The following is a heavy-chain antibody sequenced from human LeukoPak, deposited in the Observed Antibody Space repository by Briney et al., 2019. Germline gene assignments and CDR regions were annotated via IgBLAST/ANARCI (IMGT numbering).Heavy chain of an antibody. Sequence: SDTLSLTCAVSGYSISSNNWWGWIRQPPGKGLEWNGCIYYRGNIYFNPSLKSRVTMSVDTSKNQFSLKLSSVTAVDTAVYYCARLSPPSHTDIYQYYFDYWGLGTLVTVSS. V-gene: IGHV4-28*05. D-gene: IGHD2-2*01. CDR2: IYYRGNI. J-gene: IGHJ4*02. CDR3: ARLSPPSHTDIYQYYFDY. CDR1: GYSISSNNW.